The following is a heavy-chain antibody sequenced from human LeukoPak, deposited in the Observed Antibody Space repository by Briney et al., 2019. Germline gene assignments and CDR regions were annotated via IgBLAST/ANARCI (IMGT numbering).Heavy chain of an antibody. CDR3: AKVTAQSPYYGMDV. J-gene: IGHJ6*02. V-gene: IGHV3-23*01. D-gene: IGHD2-21*02. CDR2: ISGSGGST. Sequence: GGSLRLSCAASGFTFSSYAMSWIRQAPGKGLEWVSAISGSGGSTYYADSVKGRFTISRDNSKNTLYLQMNSLRAEDTAVYCCAKVTAQSPYYGMDVWGQGTTVTVSS. CDR1: GFTFSSYA.